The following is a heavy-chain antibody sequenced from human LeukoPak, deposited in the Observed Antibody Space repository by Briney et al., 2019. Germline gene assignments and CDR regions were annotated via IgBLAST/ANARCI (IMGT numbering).Heavy chain of an antibody. D-gene: IGHD1-26*01. CDR2: TKKDGSEK. V-gene: IGHV3-7*01. CDR3: AKGHSGIYSEYSYYYMDV. J-gene: IGHJ6*03. CDR1: RFTFSCFC. Sequence: VYLTRSCSASRFTFSCFCMRWHGPAQGLGLEWVANTKKDGSEKYYVDSVKGRFTIFRDNAKNSLYLQMNSLRAEDTAVYYCAKGHSGIYSEYSYYYMDVWGKGTTVTIS.